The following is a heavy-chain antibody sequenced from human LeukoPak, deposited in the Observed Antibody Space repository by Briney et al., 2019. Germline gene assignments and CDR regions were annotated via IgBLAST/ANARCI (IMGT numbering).Heavy chain of an antibody. J-gene: IGHJ4*02. CDR3: ARLTYCGGDCPVY. CDR1: GYSFSSYW. V-gene: IGHV5-10-1*01. Sequence: GESLKISCKGSGYSFSSYWISWVRQMPGKGLEWMGRIDSSDSNTKYSPSFQGHVTISADKSISTAYLQWSSLKASDTAMYYCARLTYCGGDCPVYWGQGTLVTVSS. D-gene: IGHD2-21*02. CDR2: IDSSDSNT.